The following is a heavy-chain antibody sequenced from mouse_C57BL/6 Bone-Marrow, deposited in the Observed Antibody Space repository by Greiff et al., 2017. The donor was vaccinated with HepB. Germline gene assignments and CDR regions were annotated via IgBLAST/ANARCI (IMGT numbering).Heavy chain of an antibody. CDR2: IYPSDSET. D-gene: IGHD1-1*01. CDR3: AREGYYYGSSSYYFDY. CDR1: GYTFTSYW. Sequence: QLQQPGAELVRPGSSVKLSCKASGYTFTSYWMDWVKQRPGQGLEWIGNIYPSDSETHYNQKFKDKATLTVDKSSSTAYMPLSSLTSEDSAVYYCAREGYYYGSSSYYFDYWGQGTTLTVSS. J-gene: IGHJ2*01. V-gene: IGHV1-61*01.